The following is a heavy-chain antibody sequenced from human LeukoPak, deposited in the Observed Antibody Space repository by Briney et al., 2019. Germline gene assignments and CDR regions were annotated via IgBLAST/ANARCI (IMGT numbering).Heavy chain of an antibody. CDR3: ARSPSGSSSRWFDA. CDR1: GDSISSFH. J-gene: IGHJ5*02. V-gene: IGHV4-4*07. CDR2: IYTSGST. D-gene: IGHD1-26*01. Sequence: PSETLSLTCTVSGDSISSFHWSWIRQPAGKGLEWIGRIYTSGSTNYNPSLKSRVTMSLDKSKNLFSLKLSSVTAADTAVYYCARSPSGSSSRWFDAWGQGTLVTVSS.